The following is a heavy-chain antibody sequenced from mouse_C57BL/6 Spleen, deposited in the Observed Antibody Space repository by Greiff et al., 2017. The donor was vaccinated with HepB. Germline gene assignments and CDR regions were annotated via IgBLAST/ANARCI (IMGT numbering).Heavy chain of an antibody. D-gene: IGHD1-1*01. CDR3: ARSAYYGSSYGYFDV. CDR2: IHPNSGST. J-gene: IGHJ1*03. V-gene: IGHV1-64*01. Sequence: VQLQQPGAELVKPGASVKLSCKASGYTFTSYWMHWVKQRPGQGLEWIGMIHPNSGSTNYNEKFKSKATLTVDKSSSTAYMQLSSLTSEDSAGYYCARSAYYGSSYGYFDVWGTGTTVTVSS. CDR1: GYTFTSYW.